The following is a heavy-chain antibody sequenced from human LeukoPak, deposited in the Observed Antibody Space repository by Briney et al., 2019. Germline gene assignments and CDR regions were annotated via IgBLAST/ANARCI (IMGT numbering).Heavy chain of an antibody. CDR1: GFTFSSYS. CDR2: ISYDGSNK. D-gene: IGHD3-16*01. CDR3: ARDLWADY. J-gene: IGHJ4*02. V-gene: IGHV3-30*03. Sequence: GGSLRLSCATSGFTFSSYSMNWVRQAPGKGLEWVAVISYDGSNKYYADSVKGRFTISRDNSKNTLYLQMNSLRAEDTAVYYCARDLWADYWGQGTLVTVSS.